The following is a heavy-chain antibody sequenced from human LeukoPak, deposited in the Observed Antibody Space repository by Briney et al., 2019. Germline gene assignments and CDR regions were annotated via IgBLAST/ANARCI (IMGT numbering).Heavy chain of an antibody. V-gene: IGHV3-23*01. CDR1: GFPFSSYA. D-gene: IGHD3-16*01. CDR2: ISGSGGST. Sequence: GALRLSCAASGFPFSSYAMSWVRQAPGKGVGWVSAISGSGGSTYYADSVKGRFTISRDNSKSTLYLQMNSLRAEDTAVYYCANLNAPYWGNFDYWGQGTLVTVSS. J-gene: IGHJ4*02. CDR3: ANLNAPYWGNFDY.